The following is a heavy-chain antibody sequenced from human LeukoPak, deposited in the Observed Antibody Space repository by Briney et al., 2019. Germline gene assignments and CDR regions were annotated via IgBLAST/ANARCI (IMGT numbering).Heavy chain of an antibody. CDR2: INHSGST. CDR1: GGSFSGYY. CDR3: ARARGGSGSYYNVRFWFDP. D-gene: IGHD3-10*01. Sequence: SETLSLTCAAYGGSFSGYYWSRIRQPPGKGLEWIGEINHSGSTNYNPSLESRVTISVDTSKNQFSLKLSSVTAADTAVYYCARARGGSGSYYNVRFWFDPWGQGTPVTVSS. V-gene: IGHV4-34*01. J-gene: IGHJ5*02.